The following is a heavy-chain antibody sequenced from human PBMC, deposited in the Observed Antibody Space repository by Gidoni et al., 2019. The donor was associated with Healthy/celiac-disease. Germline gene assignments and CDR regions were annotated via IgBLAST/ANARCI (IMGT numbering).Heavy chain of an antibody. D-gene: IGHD5-18*01. J-gene: IGHJ4*02. CDR3: ARDGIKGYSYGDHFDY. CDR2: ISYDGSNK. V-gene: IGHV3-30-3*01. Sequence: QVQLVESGGGVVQPGRSLRLSCAASGFTFSSYAMHWVRQAPGKGLEWVAVISYDGSNKYYADSVKGRFTISRDNSKNTLYLQMNSLRAEDTAVYYCARDGIKGYSYGDHFDYWGQGTLVTVSS. CDR1: GFTFSSYA.